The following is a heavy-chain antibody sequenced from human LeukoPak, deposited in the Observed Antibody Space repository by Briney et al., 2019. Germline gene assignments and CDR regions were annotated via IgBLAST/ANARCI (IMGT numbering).Heavy chain of an antibody. Sequence: GASVKVSFTSSGYTFTVYYMHWVRQAPGQGLEWMGWINPNSGGTNYAQRFQGRVTMTRDTSISTAYMELSRLRSDDTAVYYCARDSVYSFGDYWGQGTLVTVSS. CDR2: INPNSGGT. V-gene: IGHV1-2*02. D-gene: IGHD5-18*01. CDR3: ARDSVYSFGDY. CDR1: GYTFTVYY. J-gene: IGHJ4*02.